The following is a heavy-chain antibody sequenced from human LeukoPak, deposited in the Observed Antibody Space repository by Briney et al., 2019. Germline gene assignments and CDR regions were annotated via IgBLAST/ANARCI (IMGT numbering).Heavy chain of an antibody. Sequence: SQTLSLTCAISGDSVSGNSVAWNWIRQSPSRGLEWLGRTYYRSKWYNDYAVSVKSRITISPDTSKNQLSLHLNSVTPEDTAVYYCARDRGYSDGYIRFDPWGQGTLVTVSS. V-gene: IGHV6-1*01. D-gene: IGHD5-18*01. CDR1: GDSVSGNSVA. J-gene: IGHJ5*02. CDR2: TYYRSKWYN. CDR3: ARDRGYSDGYIRFDP.